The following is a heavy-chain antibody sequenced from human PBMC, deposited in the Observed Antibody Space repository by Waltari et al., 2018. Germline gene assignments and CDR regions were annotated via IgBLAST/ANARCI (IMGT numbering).Heavy chain of an antibody. CDR1: GGSISSGSYY. CDR2: IYTSGST. D-gene: IGHD7-27*01. J-gene: IGHJ3*02. CDR3: ARCPLTGGEAFDI. V-gene: IGHV4-61*02. Sequence: QVQLQESGPGLVKPSQTLSLTCTVSGGSISSGSYYWSWLRQPAGKGLELIGRIYTSGSTNYHPSLKSRVTISVDTSKNQFSLKLSSVTAADTAVYYCARCPLTGGEAFDIWGQGTMVTVSS.